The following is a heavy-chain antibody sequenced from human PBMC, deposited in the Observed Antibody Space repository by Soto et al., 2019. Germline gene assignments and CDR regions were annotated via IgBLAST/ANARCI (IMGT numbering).Heavy chain of an antibody. Sequence: GGSLRLSCAASGFTFSSYAMSWVRQAPGKGLEWVSSITGSAGTTYYADSVKGRFTISRDNSKNTLYLQMNSLRAEDTAVYYCAKDLVAVAGTDYWGQGTLVTVSS. CDR1: GFTFSSYA. CDR3: AKDLVAVAGTDY. V-gene: IGHV3-23*01. CDR2: ITGSAGTT. D-gene: IGHD6-19*01. J-gene: IGHJ4*02.